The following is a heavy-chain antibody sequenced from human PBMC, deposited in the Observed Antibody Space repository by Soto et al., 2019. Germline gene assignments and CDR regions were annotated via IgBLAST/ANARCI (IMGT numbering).Heavy chain of an antibody. CDR3: AKGGYTFAYE. Sequence: PGVSLRLSCAASGFSFSTSSMAWVRQPPGKGLEWVSAISPSASDTLYADSVKGRSTISRDNSQNTLFLQMTSLRADDTAVYYCAKGGYTFAYEWGQGALVTVSS. D-gene: IGHD5-18*01. J-gene: IGHJ4*02. CDR1: GFSFSTSS. CDR2: ISPSASDT. V-gene: IGHV3-23*01.